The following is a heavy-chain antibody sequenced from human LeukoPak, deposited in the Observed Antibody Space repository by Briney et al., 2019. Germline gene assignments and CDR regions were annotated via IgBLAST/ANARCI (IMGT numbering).Heavy chain of an antibody. CDR1: GFMLSNYW. CDR2: VRQDGSQI. D-gene: IGHD2/OR15-2a*01. CDR3: ARHPETNSAYFQT. V-gene: IGHV3-7*01. J-gene: IGHJ4*02. Sequence: GGSLRLSCTASGFMLSNYWMNWVRQAPGKGLEWVANVRQDGSQIRYVDSVKGRFTIARDNAKNSLYLQMNSLGVEDTGVYYCARHPETNSAYFQTWGQGTLVTVSS.